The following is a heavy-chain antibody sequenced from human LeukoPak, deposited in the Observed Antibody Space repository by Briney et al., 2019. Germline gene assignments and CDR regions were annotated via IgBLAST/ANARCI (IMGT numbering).Heavy chain of an antibody. D-gene: IGHD2-15*01. CDR2: IHPGDSDT. V-gene: IGHV5-51*01. J-gene: IGHJ4*02. CDR1: GYSFTSYW. Sequence: GESLKISCKGSGYSFTSYWIGWVRQMPGNGLEWMGIIHPGDSDTRYSPSFQGQVTISADKSISTAYLQWSSLKASDTAMYYCARRYCSGGSCYSGDYWGQGTLLTVSS. CDR3: ARRYCSGGSCYSGDY.